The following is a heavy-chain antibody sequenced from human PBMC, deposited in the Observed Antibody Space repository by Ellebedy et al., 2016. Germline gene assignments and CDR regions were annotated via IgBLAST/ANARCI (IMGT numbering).Heavy chain of an antibody. J-gene: IGHJ3*02. CDR2: IYTSGST. V-gene: IGHV4-4*07. Sequence: SETLSLXXTVSGGSISSYYWSWIRQPAGKGLEWIGRIYTSGSTNYNPSLKSRVTMPVDTSKNQFSLKLSSVTAADTAVYYCARGNPQIDAFDIWGQGTMVTVSS. CDR1: GGSISSYY. CDR3: ARGNPQIDAFDI.